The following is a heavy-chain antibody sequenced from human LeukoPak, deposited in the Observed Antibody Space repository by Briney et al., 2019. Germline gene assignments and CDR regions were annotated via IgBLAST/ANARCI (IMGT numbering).Heavy chain of an antibody. V-gene: IGHV1-69*13. D-gene: IGHD3-22*01. CDR3: ARDQTSRYYDSSGYYAFDI. Sequence: ASVKVSCKASGGTFSSYAISWVRQAPGQGPEWMGGIIPIFGTANYAQKFQGRVTITADESTSTAYMELSSLRSEDTAVYYCARDQTSRYYDSSGYYAFDIWGQGTMVTVSS. CDR1: GGTFSSYA. J-gene: IGHJ3*02. CDR2: IIPIFGTA.